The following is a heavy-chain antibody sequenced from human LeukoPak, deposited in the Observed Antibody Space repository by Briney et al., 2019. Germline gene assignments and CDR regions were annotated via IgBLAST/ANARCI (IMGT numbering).Heavy chain of an antibody. J-gene: IGHJ4*02. Sequence: PGGSLRLSCAASGFTFSSYAMHWVRQAPGKGLEWVAVISYDGSNKYYADSVKGRFTISRDNSKNTLYLQMNSLRAEDTAVYYCARDSSRAYYDILTGYHDIDYWGQGTLVTVSS. CDR1: GFTFSSYA. CDR3: ARDSSRAYYDILTGYHDIDY. V-gene: IGHV3-30-3*01. D-gene: IGHD3-9*01. CDR2: ISYDGSNK.